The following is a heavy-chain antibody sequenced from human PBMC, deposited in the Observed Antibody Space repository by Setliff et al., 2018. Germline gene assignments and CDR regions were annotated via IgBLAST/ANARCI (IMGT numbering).Heavy chain of an antibody. V-gene: IGHV1-69*10. CDR2: IIPILGIA. CDR1: GYTFTSYG. J-gene: IGHJ4*02. Sequence: SVKVSCKASGYTFTSYGFSWVCQAPGQGLEWMGGIIPILGIANYAQKFQGRVTITADKSTSTAYIELRSLRSEDTAVYYCACLSTRVTYWGQGTLVTVSS. CDR3: ACLSTRVTY.